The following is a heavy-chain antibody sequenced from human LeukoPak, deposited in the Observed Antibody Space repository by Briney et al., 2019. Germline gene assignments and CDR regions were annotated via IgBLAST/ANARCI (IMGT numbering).Heavy chain of an antibody. J-gene: IGHJ5*02. CDR3: ARDALSYSGSYQTNNWFDP. CDR2: IHQSGSS. V-gene: IGHV4-59*01. CDR1: GGSISNYY. D-gene: IGHD1-26*01. Sequence: KPSETLSLTCSVSGGSISNYYWTWIRQPPGKGLEWIGYIHQSGSSSYNPSLESRVTMSVDTSKNQFSLKLNSVTAADTAVYFCARDALSYSGSYQTNNWFDPWGQGTLAIVSS.